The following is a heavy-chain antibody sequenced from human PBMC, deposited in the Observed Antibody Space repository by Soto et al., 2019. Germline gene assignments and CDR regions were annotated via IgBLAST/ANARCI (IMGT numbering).Heavy chain of an antibody. J-gene: IGHJ6*02. CDR1: GGSFSGYY. V-gene: IGHV4-34*01. CDR2: INHSGST. Sequence: ASETLSLTCAVYGGSFSGYYWSWIRQPPGKGLEWIGEINHSGSTNYNPSLKSRVTISVDTSKNQFSLKLSSVTAADTAVYYCAGGKWFGELRDNYYGMDVWGQGTTVTVSS. CDR3: AGGKWFGELRDNYYGMDV. D-gene: IGHD3-10*01.